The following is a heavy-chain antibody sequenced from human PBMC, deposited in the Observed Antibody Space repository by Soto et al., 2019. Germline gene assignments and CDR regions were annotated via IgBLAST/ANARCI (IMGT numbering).Heavy chain of an antibody. V-gene: IGHV4-59*13. CDR3: ARARWEDYHYYYMDV. CDR1: GGSISSYY. J-gene: IGHJ6*03. Sequence: SETLSLTCTVSGGSISSYYWTWIRQPPGKGLEWIGYIYYSGSTNYNPSLMSRVTISVDTSKNQFSLKLTSVTAPDTAVYYCARARWEDYHYYYMDVWGKGTTVTVSS. CDR2: IYYSGST. D-gene: IGHD1-26*01.